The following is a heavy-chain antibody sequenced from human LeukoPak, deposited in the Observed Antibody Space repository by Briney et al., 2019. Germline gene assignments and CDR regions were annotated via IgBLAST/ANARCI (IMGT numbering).Heavy chain of an antibody. CDR2: IIPIFGTA. D-gene: IGHD3-22*01. V-gene: IGHV1-69*01. J-gene: IGHJ6*03. CDR1: GGTFSSYA. Sequence: SVKVSCKASGGTFSSYAISWVRQAPGQGLEWMGGIIPIFGTANYVQKFQGRVTITADESTSTAYMELSSLRSEDTAVYYCARWGYDSSGYYGRGYYYYNMDVWGKGTTVTVSS. CDR3: ARWGYDSSGYYGRGYYYYNMDV.